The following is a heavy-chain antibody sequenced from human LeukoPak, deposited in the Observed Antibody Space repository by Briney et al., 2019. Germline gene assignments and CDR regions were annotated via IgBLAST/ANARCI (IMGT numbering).Heavy chain of an antibody. D-gene: IGHD3-9*01. CDR1: GCTFTSYG. J-gene: IGHJ6*03. CDR3: ARRYFDWSVYYYYMDV. V-gene: IGHV1-18*01. Sequence: ASVKVSCKASGCTFTSYGISWVRQAPGQGLEWMGWISAYNGNTNYAQKLQGRVTMTTDTSTSTAYMELRSLRSDDTAVYYCARRYFDWSVYYYYMDVWGKGTTVTISS. CDR2: ISAYNGNT.